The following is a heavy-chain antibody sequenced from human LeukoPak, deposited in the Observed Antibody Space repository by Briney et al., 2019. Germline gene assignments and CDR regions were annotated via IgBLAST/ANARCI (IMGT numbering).Heavy chain of an antibody. J-gene: IGHJ4*02. CDR3: AIGPRGDGYNDY. CDR2: TYSDGST. V-gene: IGHV3-53*01. Sequence: GGSLRLSCAASGFTVSSNYMSWVRQAPGKGLEWVSVTYSDGSTYYADSVKGRFTISRDNSKNTLYLQMNSLRAEDTAVYYCAIGPRGDGYNDYWGQGTLVTVSS. CDR1: GFTVSSNY. D-gene: IGHD5-24*01.